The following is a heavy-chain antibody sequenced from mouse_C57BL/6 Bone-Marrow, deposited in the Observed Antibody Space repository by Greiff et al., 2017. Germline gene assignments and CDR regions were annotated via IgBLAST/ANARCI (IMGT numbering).Heavy chain of an antibody. Sequence: QVQLQQPGAELVKPGASVKMSCKASGYTFTSYWITWVKQRPGQGLEWIGDIYPVSGSTNYNEKFKSKATLTVDTSSSTAYMQLSSLTSEDSAVYDCERPDYRNYWDFDVWGTGTTVTVPS. CDR2: IYPVSGST. CDR1: GYTFTSYW. D-gene: IGHD2-14*01. V-gene: IGHV1-55*01. J-gene: IGHJ1*03. CDR3: ERPDYRNYWDFDV.